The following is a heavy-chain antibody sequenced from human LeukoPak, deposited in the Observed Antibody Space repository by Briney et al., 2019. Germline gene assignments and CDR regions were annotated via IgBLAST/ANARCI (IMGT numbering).Heavy chain of an antibody. CDR2: FDPEDGET. V-gene: IGHV1-24*01. J-gene: IGHJ4*02. CDR3: ARENWGYGDNSVGFDY. CDR1: GYTLTELS. D-gene: IGHD4-17*01. Sequence: GASVKVSCKVSGYTLTELSMHWVRQAPGKGLEWMGGFDPEDGETIYAQKFQGRVTMTEDTSTDTVYMELSSLRSEDTAVYYCARENWGYGDNSVGFDYWGQGTLVTVSS.